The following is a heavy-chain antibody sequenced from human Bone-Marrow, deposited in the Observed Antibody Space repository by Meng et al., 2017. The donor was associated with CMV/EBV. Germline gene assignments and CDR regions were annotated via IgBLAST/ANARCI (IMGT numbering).Heavy chain of an antibody. D-gene: IGHD3-3*01. V-gene: IGHV4-39*07. CDR3: ARGYYDFWSGYTWYYGMDV. Sequence: SETLSLTCNVSGGSINSSSYYWGWIRQPPGKGLEWIGSMYYSGSTNYNPSLKSRVTISVDTSKNQFSLKLSSVTAADTAVYYCARGYYDFWSGYTWYYGMDVWGQGTTVTVSS. J-gene: IGHJ6*02. CDR2: MYYSGST. CDR1: GGSINSSSYY.